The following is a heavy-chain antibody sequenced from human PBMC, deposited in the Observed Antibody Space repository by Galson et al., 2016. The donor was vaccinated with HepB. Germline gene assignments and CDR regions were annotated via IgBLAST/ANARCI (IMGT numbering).Heavy chain of an antibody. J-gene: IGHJ6*02. Sequence: SLRLSCAASGFTFSSYGMHWVRQSPGKGLEWVAVISYDGTNKYYTDSVKGRFTISRDNSKNTLYLQMNSLRAEDTAVYFCAKGVGSGWYGLYYYYGLDVWGQGTTVTVSS. CDR3: AKGVGSGWYGLYYYYGLDV. V-gene: IGHV3-30*18. CDR2: ISYDGTNK. CDR1: GFTFSSYG. D-gene: IGHD6-19*01.